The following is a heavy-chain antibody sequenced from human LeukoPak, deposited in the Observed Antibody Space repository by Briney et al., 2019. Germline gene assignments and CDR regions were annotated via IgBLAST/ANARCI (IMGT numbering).Heavy chain of an antibody. CDR1: GFTVSSDY. Sequence: PGGSLRLSCAASGFTVSSDYMSWVRQAPGKGLEWVSYINSLSSTIYYADSVKGRFTISRDNAKNSLYLQMNSLRAEDTGVYYCARSGTYNWFDPWGQGTLVTVSS. CDR3: ARSGTYNWFDP. D-gene: IGHD1-26*01. CDR2: INSLSSTI. J-gene: IGHJ5*02. V-gene: IGHV3-48*01.